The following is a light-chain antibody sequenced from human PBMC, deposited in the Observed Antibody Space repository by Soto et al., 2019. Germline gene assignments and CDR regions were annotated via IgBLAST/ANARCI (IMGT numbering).Light chain of an antibody. J-gene: IGKJ5*01. CDR1: QSVSSN. V-gene: IGKV3-15*01. CDR2: GAS. CDR3: QQYNNWPPIT. Sequence: ELVSTQSPATLSVSPGARAPLSCRASQSVSSNLAWYQQKPGQAPRLLIYGASTRATGIPARFSGIEGGTEYTLTISGLQSQDFVAYDGQQYNNWPPITFGQGTRLDIK.